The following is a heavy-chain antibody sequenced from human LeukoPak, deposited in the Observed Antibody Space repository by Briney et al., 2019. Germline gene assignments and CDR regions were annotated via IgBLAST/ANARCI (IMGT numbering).Heavy chain of an antibody. CDR1: GFTFSSYA. CDR3: VKATSVTTVIPFDY. J-gene: IGHJ4*02. CDR2: ISSSGGST. V-gene: IGHV3-23*01. Sequence: GGSLRLSCAASGFTFSSYAMSGVRQAPGKGLEWVSAISSSGGSTFYADSVKGRFTISRDTSKNTLYLQMNSLRAEDTAVYYCVKATSVTTVIPFDYWGQGTLVTVSS. D-gene: IGHD4-17*01.